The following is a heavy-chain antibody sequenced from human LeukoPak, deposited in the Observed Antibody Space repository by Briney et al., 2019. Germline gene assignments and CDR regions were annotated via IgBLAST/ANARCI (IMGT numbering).Heavy chain of an antibody. V-gene: IGHV1-46*01. CDR2: INPSGGST. CDR1: GYTFTSYY. J-gene: IGHJ6*02. D-gene: IGHD6-13*01. CDR3: ARDSLPPPDSSSAQYYYYGMDV. Sequence: ASVKVSCKASGYTFTSYYMHWMRQAPGQGLEWMGIINPSGGSTSYAQKFQGRVTMTRDTSTSTVYMELSSLRSEDTAVYYCARDSLPPPDSSSAQYYYYGMDVWGQGTTVTVSS.